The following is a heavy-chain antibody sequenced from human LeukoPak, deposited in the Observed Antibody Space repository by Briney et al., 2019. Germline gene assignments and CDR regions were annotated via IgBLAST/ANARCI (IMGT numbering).Heavy chain of an antibody. CDR3: AKDQGSGSYAADY. D-gene: IGHD1-26*01. J-gene: IGHJ4*02. CDR2: IWYDGSNK. V-gene: IGHV3-33*06. Sequence: GRSLRLSCAASGFTYSSYGMHWVRQAPGKGLEWVAVIWYDGSNKYYADSVKGRFTISRDNSKNTLYLQMNSLRAEDTAVYYCAKDQGSGSYAADYWGQGTLVTVSS. CDR1: GFTYSSYG.